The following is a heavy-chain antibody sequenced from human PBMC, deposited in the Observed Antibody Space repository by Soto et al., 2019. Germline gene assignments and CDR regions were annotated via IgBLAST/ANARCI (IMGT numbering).Heavy chain of an antibody. D-gene: IGHD6-13*01. CDR2: INPNSGGT. J-gene: IGHJ4*02. Sequence: AAVKVSCKASGYTFTGYYMHWVRQAPGQGLEWMGWINPNSGGTNYAQKFQGWVTMTRDTSISTAYMELSRLRSDDTAVYYCASAPYSSSYFDYWGQGTLVTVSS. V-gene: IGHV1-2*04. CDR3: ASAPYSSSYFDY. CDR1: GYTFTGYY.